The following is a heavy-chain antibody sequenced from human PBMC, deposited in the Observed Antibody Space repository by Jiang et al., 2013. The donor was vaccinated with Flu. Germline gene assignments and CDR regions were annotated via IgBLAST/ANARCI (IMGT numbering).Heavy chain of an antibody. CDR1: GGTFSSDA. Sequence: GAEVKKPGSSVKVSCKASGGTFSSDAISWVRQAPGHGLEWMGGIIPMFGTADYAQKFQGKVTITADESTSTAYMELNSLRYEDTAMYYCAREMITVTTLGWFDPWGQGTLVTVSS. V-gene: IGHV1-69*01. J-gene: IGHJ5*02. CDR3: AREMITVTTLGWFDP. D-gene: IGHD4-17*01. CDR2: IIPMFGTA.